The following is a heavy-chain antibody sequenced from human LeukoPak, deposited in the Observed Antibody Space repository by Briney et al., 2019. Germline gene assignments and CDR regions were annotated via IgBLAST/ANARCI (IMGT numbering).Heavy chain of an antibody. CDR3: ARAQYCGGDCYWSFDY. CDR2: ISSSSSTI. CDR1: GFTFSSYS. J-gene: IGHJ4*02. D-gene: IGHD2-21*02. Sequence: SCKASGFTFSSYSMNWVRQAPGQGLEWVSYISSSSSTIYYADSVKGRFTISRDNAKNSLYLQMNSLRDEDMAVYYCARAQYCGGDCYWSFDYWGQGTLVTVSS. V-gene: IGHV3-48*02.